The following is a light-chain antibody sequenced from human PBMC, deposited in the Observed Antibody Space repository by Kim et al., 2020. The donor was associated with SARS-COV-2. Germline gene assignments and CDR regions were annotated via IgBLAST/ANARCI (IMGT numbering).Light chain of an antibody. V-gene: IGLV3-19*01. CDR3: NSRDSNNNVV. CDR2: SKN. CDR1: SLRSYN. J-gene: IGLJ2*01. Sequence: VAVGQTVRTTCHGDSLRSYNATWCQQKPRQAPIVVVYSKNTRPSGVPHRFSGSSSGNTASLTITGAQAEDDADYYCNSRDSNNNVVFGGGTQLTVL.